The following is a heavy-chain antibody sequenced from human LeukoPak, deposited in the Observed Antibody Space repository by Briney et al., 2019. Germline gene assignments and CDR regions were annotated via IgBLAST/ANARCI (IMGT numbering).Heavy chain of an antibody. V-gene: IGHV1-69*13. CDR3: ARSGDGNWFDP. D-gene: IGHD4-17*01. J-gene: IGHJ5*02. CDR2: IIPIFGTA. Sequence: ASVKVSCKASGGTFSSYAISWVRQAPGQGLEWMGGIIPIFGTANYAQKFQGRVTITADESTSTAYMELSSLRFEDAAVYYCARSGDGNWFDPWGQGTLVTVSS. CDR1: GGTFSSYA.